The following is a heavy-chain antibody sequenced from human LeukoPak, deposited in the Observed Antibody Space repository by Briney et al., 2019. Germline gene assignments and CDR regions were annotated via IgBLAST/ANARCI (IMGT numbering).Heavy chain of an antibody. CDR3: AREDRSSTSCHRHSDY. J-gene: IGHJ4*02. V-gene: IGHV3-48*01. CDR1: GFTFSDYS. Sequence: GESLRLSCAASGFTFSDYSVNWVRQAPGKGLEWVSYITANSVTRFYADSVKGRFTISRDNSKNTLYLQMNSLRAEDTAVYYCAREDRSSTSCHRHSDYWGQGTLVTVSS. CDR2: ITANSVTR. D-gene: IGHD2-2*02.